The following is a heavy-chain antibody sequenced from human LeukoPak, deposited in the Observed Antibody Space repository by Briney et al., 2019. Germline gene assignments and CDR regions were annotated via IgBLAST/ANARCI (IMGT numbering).Heavy chain of an antibody. V-gene: IGHV4-59*01. Sequence: PSETLSLTCTFSGGSINSYNWSWIRQPRGKGLEWIGYMYDSGSTNYNPSLKSRVTISVDTSKNQFSLKLSSVTAADTAVYYCACLTTADAFDIWGQGTRVTVSS. CDR3: ACLTTADAFDI. CDR2: MYDSGST. D-gene: IGHD3-22*01. CDR1: GGSINSYN. J-gene: IGHJ3*02.